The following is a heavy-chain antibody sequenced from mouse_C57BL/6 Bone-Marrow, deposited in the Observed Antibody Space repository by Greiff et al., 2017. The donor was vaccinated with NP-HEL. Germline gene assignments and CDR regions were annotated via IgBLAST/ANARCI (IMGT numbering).Heavy chain of an antibody. J-gene: IGHJ1*03. CDR3: ARSNGYPYWYFDV. Sequence: VQLQQPGAELVKPGASVKLSCKASGYTFTSYWLHCVKQRPGQGLEWIGMIHPNSGSTNSNEKFKSKATLTVDKSTSTAYMQLSSLTSEDSAVYYCARSNGYPYWYFDVWGTGTTVTVSS. CDR2: IHPNSGST. V-gene: IGHV1-64*01. CDR1: GYTFTSYW. D-gene: IGHD2-2*01.